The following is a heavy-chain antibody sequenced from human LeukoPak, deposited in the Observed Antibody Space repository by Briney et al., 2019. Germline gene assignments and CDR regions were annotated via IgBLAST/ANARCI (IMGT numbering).Heavy chain of an antibody. J-gene: IGHJ4*02. CDR3: ANLPLYDSSGPEDY. Sequence: GGSLRFSCAASGFTLSSYAMHWVRQAPGKGLEWVAFIRYDGSLKNYADSVKGRFTISRDNSKNTLYLQMNSPRGDDTAVYYCANLPLYDSSGPEDYWGQGTLVTVSS. CDR2: IRYDGSLK. CDR1: GFTLSSYA. V-gene: IGHV3-30*02. D-gene: IGHD3-22*01.